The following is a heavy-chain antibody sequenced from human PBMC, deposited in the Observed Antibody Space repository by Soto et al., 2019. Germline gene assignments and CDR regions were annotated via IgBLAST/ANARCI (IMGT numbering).Heavy chain of an antibody. CDR1: GFTFSSYS. CDR2: ISSSSNTI. CDR3: ASDRKGYGDYWGRFDY. D-gene: IGHD4-17*01. Sequence: EVQLVESGGGLVQPGGSLRLSCAASGFTFSSYSMNWVRQAPGKGLEWVSYISSSSNTIYYADSVKGRFTISRDNAKNSLSLQMNSLRDEDTAVYYCASDRKGYGDYWGRFDYCGQGTLVTVSS. J-gene: IGHJ4*02. V-gene: IGHV3-48*02.